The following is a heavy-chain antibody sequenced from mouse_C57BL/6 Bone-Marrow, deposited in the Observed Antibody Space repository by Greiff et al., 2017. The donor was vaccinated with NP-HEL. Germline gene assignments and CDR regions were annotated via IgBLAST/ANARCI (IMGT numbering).Heavy chain of an antibody. Sequence: EVKLQESGAELVRPGASVKLSCTASGFNIKDYYMHWVKQRPEQGLEWIGRIDPEDGDTEYAPKFQGKATMTADTSSNTAYLQLSSLTSEDTAVYYCTTPITTVVANFDYWGQGTTLTVSS. CDR1: GFNIKDYY. CDR3: TTPITTVVANFDY. V-gene: IGHV14-1*01. D-gene: IGHD1-1*01. CDR2: IDPEDGDT. J-gene: IGHJ2*01.